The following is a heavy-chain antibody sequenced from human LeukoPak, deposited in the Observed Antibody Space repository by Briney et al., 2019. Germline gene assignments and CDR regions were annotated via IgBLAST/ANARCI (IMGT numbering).Heavy chain of an antibody. V-gene: IGHV3-7*01. CDR3: ARDRLVVGATGRFDN. D-gene: IGHD1-26*01. J-gene: IGHJ4*02. Sequence: GGSLRLSCVGSGFTFSHYWMSWVRQAPGKVLEWVANIRQDGNEEHYVDSVKGRFTISRDNAQNSVYLQMNNLRAEDNAIYYCARDRLVVGATGRFDNWGQGTLVTVSS. CDR2: IRQDGNEE. CDR1: GFTFSHYW.